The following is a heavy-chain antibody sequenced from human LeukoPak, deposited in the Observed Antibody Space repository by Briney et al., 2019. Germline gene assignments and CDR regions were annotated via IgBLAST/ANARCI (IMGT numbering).Heavy chain of an antibody. CDR3: AKRGVVIRVILVGFHKEAYYFDA. D-gene: IGHD3-22*01. J-gene: IGHJ4*02. CDR2: ISDTGGWT. CDR1: GITLSNYG. V-gene: IGHV3-23*01. Sequence: PGGSLRLSCAVSGITLSNYGMTWVRQAPGKGLECVAGISDTGGWTNYADSVKGRFTISRDNPKNTLYLQMNSLRAEDTAVYFCAKRGVVIRVILVGFHKEAYYFDAWGQGALVTVSS.